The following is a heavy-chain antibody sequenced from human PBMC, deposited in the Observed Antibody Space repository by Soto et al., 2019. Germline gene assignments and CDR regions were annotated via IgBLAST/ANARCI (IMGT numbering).Heavy chain of an antibody. V-gene: IGHV3-74*01. CDR3: TRGLYGYSVGYDH. CDR2: LNNDGSST. CDR1: GFTFSSYY. J-gene: IGHJ4*02. D-gene: IGHD4-17*01. Sequence: EVQLVESGGGLVQPGGSLTLSCVASGFTFSSYYMHWVRQVPGKGLVWVSRLNNDGSSTDYADSVKGRFTISRDNAKNTLYLQMNSLRAEDTAVYYCTRGLYGYSVGYDHWGQGALVTVSS.